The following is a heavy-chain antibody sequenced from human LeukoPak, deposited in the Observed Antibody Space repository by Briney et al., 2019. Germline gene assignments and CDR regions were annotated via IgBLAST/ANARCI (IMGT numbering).Heavy chain of an antibody. CDR3: AKDHYGSGSYYYFDY. CDR1: GFTFDDYA. V-gene: IGHV3-9*01. J-gene: IGHJ4*02. D-gene: IGHD3-10*01. CDR2: ISWNSGSI. Sequence: GGSLRLSCAASGFTFDDYAMHWVRQAPGKGLEWVSGISWNSGSIGYADSVKGRFTISRDNAKNSLYLQMNSLRAEDTALYYCAKDHYGSGSYYYFDYWGQGTLFTVSS.